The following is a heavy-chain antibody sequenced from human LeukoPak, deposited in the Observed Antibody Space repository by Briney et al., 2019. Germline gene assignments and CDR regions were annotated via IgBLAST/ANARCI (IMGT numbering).Heavy chain of an antibody. D-gene: IGHD3-10*01. CDR2: MNPNSGNT. V-gene: IGHV1-8*01. CDR1: GYTFTSYD. Sequence: VASVKVSCKASGYTFTSYDINWVRQATGQGLELMGWMNPNSGNTGFAQKFQGRVTMTSNTSISTAYMELSSLRSEDTAVYYCARGDYYYGSGSEYWGQGTLVTVSS. CDR3: ARGDYYYGSGSEY. J-gene: IGHJ4*02.